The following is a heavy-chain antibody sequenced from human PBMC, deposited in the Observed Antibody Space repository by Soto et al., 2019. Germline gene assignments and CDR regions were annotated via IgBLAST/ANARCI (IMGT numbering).Heavy chain of an antibody. D-gene: IGHD6-19*01. Sequence: GGSLRLSCAASGFTFSSYWMSWVRQAPGKGLEWVANIKQDGSEKYYVDSVKGRFTISRDNAKNSLYLQMNSLRAEDTAVYYCARERKDIAVAGPPYWGQGTLVTV. CDR1: GFTFSSYW. CDR2: IKQDGSEK. CDR3: ARERKDIAVAGPPY. V-gene: IGHV3-7*03. J-gene: IGHJ4*02.